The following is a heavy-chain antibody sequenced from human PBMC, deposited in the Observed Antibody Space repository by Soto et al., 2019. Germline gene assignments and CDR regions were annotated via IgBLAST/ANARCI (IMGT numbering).Heavy chain of an antibody. V-gene: IGHV4-39*02. J-gene: IGHJ1*01. D-gene: IGHD3-10*01. CDR2: ISRSGST. CDR3: VRHFNARARGHFPH. CDR1: GGAMNTNTYY. Sequence: PSETLSLTCAVSGGAMNTNTYYWGWIRQPPGKGLEWIGSISRSGSTHYNPSLKSRLTISLDMSKNYSPLDLRYLTAADTAVFYCVRHFNARARGHFPHWGQGNRITVSS.